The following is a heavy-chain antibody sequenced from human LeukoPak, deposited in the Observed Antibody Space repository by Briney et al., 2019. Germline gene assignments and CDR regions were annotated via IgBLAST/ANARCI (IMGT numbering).Heavy chain of an antibody. V-gene: IGHV3-21*01. CDR2: ISSSSSYI. Sequence: GGSLRLSCAASGLTFSSYSMNWVRQAPGKGLEWVSSISSSSSYIYYADSVKGRFTISRDNAKNSLYLQMNSLRAEDTAVYYCAELGITMIGGVWGKGTTVTISS. CDR1: GLTFSSYS. CDR3: AELGITMIGGV. J-gene: IGHJ6*04. D-gene: IGHD3-10*02.